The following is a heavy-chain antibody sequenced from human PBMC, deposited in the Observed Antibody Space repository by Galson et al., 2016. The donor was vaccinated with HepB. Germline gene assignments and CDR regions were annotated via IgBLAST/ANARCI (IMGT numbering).Heavy chain of an antibody. CDR2: IDPRGGRI. CDR1: GYNFTDYY. J-gene: IGHJ4*02. V-gene: IGHV1-46*03. D-gene: IGHD5-24*01. Sequence: SVKVSCKASGYNFTDYYIHWVRQAPGQGLEWMAIIDPRGGRISYAQKFRGRVTVTRDTSTTTVFMELGSLRSGDTAIYYCTRGINVHNFWGQGTQVTVSS. CDR3: TRGINVHNF.